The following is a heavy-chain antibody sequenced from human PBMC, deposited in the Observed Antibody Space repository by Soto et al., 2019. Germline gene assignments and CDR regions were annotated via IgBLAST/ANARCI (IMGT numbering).Heavy chain of an antibody. CDR1: GYTFTSYY. CDR2: INPSGGST. CDR3: ARDVMAVNWFDP. J-gene: IGHJ5*02. V-gene: IGHV1-46*01. D-gene: IGHD2-21*01. Sequence: GASVKVSCKASGYTFTSYYMHWVRRAPGQGLEWMGIINPSGGSTSYAQKFQGRVTMTRDTSTSTVYMELSSLRSEDTAVYYCARDVMAVNWFDPWGQGTLVTVSS.